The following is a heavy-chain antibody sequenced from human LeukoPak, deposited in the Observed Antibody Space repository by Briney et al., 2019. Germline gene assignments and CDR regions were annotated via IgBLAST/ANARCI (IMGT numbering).Heavy chain of an antibody. Sequence: GGSLRLSCVASGFTFRHYDMSWVRQAPGKGLEWVSSINTSGGSTYYADSLQDRFTISRDNSKNTLHLQMNNVRAEDTALYYCMKLPTMIIVIDTDFEYWGQGAQVTVSS. CDR2: INTSGGST. V-gene: IGHV3-23*01. J-gene: IGHJ4*02. CDR1: GFTFRHYD. CDR3: MKLPTMIIVIDTDFEY. D-gene: IGHD2-21*01.